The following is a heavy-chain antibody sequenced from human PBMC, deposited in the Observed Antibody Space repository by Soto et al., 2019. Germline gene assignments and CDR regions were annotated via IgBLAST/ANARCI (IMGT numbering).Heavy chain of an antibody. CDR1: GGSISSGNYY. Sequence: QVQLQESGPGLVKPSQTLSLTCTVSGGSISSGNYYWSWIRQHPGKGLEWIGYIYYSGSTYYNPSLQSRVTIXVXTXXNPFSLKLSSVTAADTAVYYCARTSFDTSGTAADPWGQGTLVTVSS. J-gene: IGHJ5*02. CDR3: ARTSFDTSGTAADP. V-gene: IGHV4-31*03. CDR2: IYYSGST. D-gene: IGHD3-22*01.